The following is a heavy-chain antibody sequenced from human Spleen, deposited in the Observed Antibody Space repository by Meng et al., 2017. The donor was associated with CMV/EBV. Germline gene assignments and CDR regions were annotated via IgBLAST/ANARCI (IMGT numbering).Heavy chain of an antibody. V-gene: IGHV3-23*01. CDR1: GFTFDDYG. CDR3: AKEVWSGYTDFDY. CDR2: ISGSGGVA. Sequence: GESLKISCAASGFTFDDYGMSWVRQAPGKGLEWVSVISGSGGVAFYARSVMGRFTVSRDNSKNTLYLQMNSLTAEDTAVYYCAKEVWSGYTDFDYWGQGTLVTVSS. D-gene: IGHD3-3*01. J-gene: IGHJ4*02.